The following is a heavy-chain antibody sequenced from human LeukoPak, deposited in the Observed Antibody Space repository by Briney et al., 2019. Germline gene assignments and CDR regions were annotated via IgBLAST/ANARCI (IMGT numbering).Heavy chain of an antibody. D-gene: IGHD3-10*01. CDR3: AKGLGLIWFGELIPFDY. V-gene: IGHV3-23*01. CDR2: ISGSGGST. CDR1: GFTFSSYA. J-gene: IGHJ4*02. Sequence: GGSLRLSCAASGFTFSSYAMSWVRQAPGKGLEWVSAISGSGGSTYYADSVKGRFTISRDNSKDTLYLQMNSLRAEDTAVYYCAKGLGLIWFGELIPFDYWGQGTLVTVSS.